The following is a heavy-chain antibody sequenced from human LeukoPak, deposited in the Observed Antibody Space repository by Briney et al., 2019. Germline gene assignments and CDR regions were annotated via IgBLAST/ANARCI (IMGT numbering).Heavy chain of an antibody. CDR1: GFTFSNAW. CDR3: ASPVGGYPS. V-gene: IGHV3-21*01. CDR2: ISSSSSYI. D-gene: IGHD3-3*01. J-gene: IGHJ5*02. Sequence: PGGSLRLSCAASGFTFSNAWMSWVRQAPGKGLEWVSSISSSSSYIYYADSVKGRFTISRDNAKNSLYLQMNSLRAEDTAVYYCASPVGGYPSWGQGTLVTVSS.